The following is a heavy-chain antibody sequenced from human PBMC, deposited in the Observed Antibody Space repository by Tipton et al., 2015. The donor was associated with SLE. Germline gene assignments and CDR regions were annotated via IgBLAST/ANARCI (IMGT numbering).Heavy chain of an antibody. CDR2: IYHSGST. CDR3: ARGEMDVFDI. Sequence: TLSLTCTVSGYSVSSGYYWSWIRQPPGKGLEWIGSIYHSGSTYYNPSLKSRVTISVDTSKNQFSLKLSSVTAADTALYYCARGEMDVFDIWGQGTVVSVSS. CDR1: GYSVSSGYY. V-gene: IGHV4-38-2*02. J-gene: IGHJ3*02.